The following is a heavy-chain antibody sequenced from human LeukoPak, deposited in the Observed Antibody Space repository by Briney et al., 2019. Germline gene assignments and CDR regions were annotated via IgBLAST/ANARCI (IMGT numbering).Heavy chain of an antibody. D-gene: IGHD2-15*01. J-gene: IGHJ6*02. CDR3: AREYKTEYCSGGSCYSYYYGMDV. V-gene: IGHV3-30-3*01. Sequence: GVSLRLSCAASGFTFSSYAMHWVRQAPGKGLEWVAVISYDGSNKYYADSVKGRFTISRDNSKNTLYLQMNSLRAEDTAVYYCAREYKTEYCSGGSCYSYYYGMDVWGQGTTVTVSS. CDR2: ISYDGSNK. CDR1: GFTFSSYA.